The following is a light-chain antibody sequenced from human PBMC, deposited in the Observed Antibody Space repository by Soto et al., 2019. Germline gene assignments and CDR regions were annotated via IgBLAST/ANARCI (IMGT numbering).Light chain of an antibody. Sequence: DIQMTQSPSSLSASVGARVTITCQASQDINKNLIWYQQKPGKAPKLLIYDASDLETGVTSRFSGIGSGTGFTFPISSRQTEDFATYYCQQYESLPLTFGQGTRLEIK. J-gene: IGKJ5*01. V-gene: IGKV1-33*01. CDR3: QQYESLPLT. CDR1: QDINKN. CDR2: DAS.